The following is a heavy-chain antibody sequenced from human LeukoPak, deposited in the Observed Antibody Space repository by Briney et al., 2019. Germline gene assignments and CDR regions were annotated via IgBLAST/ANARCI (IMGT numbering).Heavy chain of an antibody. Sequence: PGGSLRLSCAASGFTFSSYAMSWVRQGPGKGLEWVSAISGSGGNTYYADSVKGRFTISRDNSKNTLYLQMNSLRAEDTAVYYCAKEGLSIVVVADAPFDYWGQGTLVTVSS. J-gene: IGHJ4*02. CDR3: AKEGLSIVVVADAPFDY. D-gene: IGHD2-2*01. CDR1: GFTFSSYA. CDR2: ISGSGGNT. V-gene: IGHV3-23*01.